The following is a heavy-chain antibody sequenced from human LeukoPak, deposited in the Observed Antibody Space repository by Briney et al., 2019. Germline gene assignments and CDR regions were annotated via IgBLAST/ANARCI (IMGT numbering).Heavy chain of an antibody. Sequence: PSETLSLTCAVSGYSISIGYYWGWIRQPPGKGLEWIGSIYHSGSTYYNPSLKSRVTISVDTSKNQFSLKLSSVTAADTALYYCARDYYDSSGYGDYWGQGTLVTVSS. V-gene: IGHV4-38-2*02. CDR1: GYSISIGYY. CDR2: IYHSGST. CDR3: ARDYYDSSGYGDY. D-gene: IGHD3-22*01. J-gene: IGHJ4*02.